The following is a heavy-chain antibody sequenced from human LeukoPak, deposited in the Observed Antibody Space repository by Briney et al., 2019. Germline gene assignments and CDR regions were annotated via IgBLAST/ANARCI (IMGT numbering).Heavy chain of an antibody. J-gene: IGHJ5*02. CDR3: AKGTHSSSWHWYDP. CDR1: GFIFSDYY. V-gene: IGHV3-11*01. D-gene: IGHD6-13*01. Sequence: PGGSLTLSCAASGFIFSDYYMTWIRQTPGKGLEWLSYIDSSGDVIYYADSVKGRFTISRDNAKNSLYLQMNSLRAEDTAVYYCAKGTHSSSWHWYDPWGQGTLVTVSS. CDR2: IDSSGDVI.